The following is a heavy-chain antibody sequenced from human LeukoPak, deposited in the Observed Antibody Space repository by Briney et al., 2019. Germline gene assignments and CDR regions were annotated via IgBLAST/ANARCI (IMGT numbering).Heavy chain of an antibody. D-gene: IGHD1-26*01. CDR2: IWYDGSNK. V-gene: IGHV3-33*01. J-gene: IGHJ4*02. CDR3: ARDGAAWIIDY. CDR1: GFTFSSYG. Sequence: GGSLRLSCAASGFTFSSYGMHWVRQAPGKGLEWVAVIWYDGSNKYYADSVSGRFTISRDNSKNTLCLQMNSLRAEDTAVYYCARDGAAWIIDYWGQGTLVTVSS.